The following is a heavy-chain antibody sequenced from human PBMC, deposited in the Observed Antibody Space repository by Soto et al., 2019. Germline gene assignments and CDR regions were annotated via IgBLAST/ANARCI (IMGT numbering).Heavy chain of an antibody. J-gene: IGHJ5*02. Sequence: QVPLVQSGAEVKKPGASVKVSCKASGYTFTSYGISWVRQAPGQGLEWMGWISAYNGNTNYAQKLQGRVTMPTDTSTSTAYMELRSLRSDDTAVYYCARVAWLVNGWNDGIDPWGQGTLVPVSA. CDR2: ISAYNGNT. D-gene: IGHD1-1*01. V-gene: IGHV1-18*01. CDR1: GYTFTSYG. CDR3: ARVAWLVNGWNDGIDP.